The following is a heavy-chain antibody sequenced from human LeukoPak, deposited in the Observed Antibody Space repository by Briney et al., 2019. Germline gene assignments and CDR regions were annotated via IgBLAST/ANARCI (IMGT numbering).Heavy chain of an antibody. V-gene: IGHV3-21*01. J-gene: IGHJ1*01. CDR2: ISSSSNNI. CDR3: VYGGGYFQH. Sequence: PGGSLRLSCAASGFTFSSYSMYWVRQAPGKGVEWVSSISSSSNNIYYADSVKGRFTISRENGKNSLYLLMNSLRAEDTAVYYCVYGGGYFQHWGQGTLVTVSS. CDR1: GFTFSSYS. D-gene: IGHD4-23*01.